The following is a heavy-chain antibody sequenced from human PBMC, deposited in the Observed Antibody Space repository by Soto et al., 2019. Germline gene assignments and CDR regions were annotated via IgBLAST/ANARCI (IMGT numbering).Heavy chain of an antibody. CDR1: GGSISSYY. CDR3: ARSAGGRSGYYTISFTYYYMDV. CDR2: IYYSGST. D-gene: IGHD3-3*01. Sequence: SETLSLTCTVSGGSISSYYWSWIRQPPGKGLEWIGYIYYSGSTNYNPSLKSRVTISVDTSKNQFSLKLSSVTAADTAVYYCARSAGGRSGYYTISFTYYYMDVWGKGTTVTVSS. J-gene: IGHJ6*03. V-gene: IGHV4-59*01.